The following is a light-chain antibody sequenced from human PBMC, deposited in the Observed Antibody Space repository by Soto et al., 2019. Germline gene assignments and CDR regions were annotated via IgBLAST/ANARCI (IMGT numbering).Light chain of an antibody. Sequence: QSALTQPPSASGSPGQSVTISCTGSSSDVGGYNYVSWYQQHPGKAPKLVIYEVRKRTSGVPDRFSGSKSGNTASLTVSGLQAEDEADYYCSSYTGTNNFVVFGPGTKVTVL. CDR2: EVR. CDR1: SSDVGGYNY. J-gene: IGLJ1*01. CDR3: SSYTGTNNFVV. V-gene: IGLV2-8*01.